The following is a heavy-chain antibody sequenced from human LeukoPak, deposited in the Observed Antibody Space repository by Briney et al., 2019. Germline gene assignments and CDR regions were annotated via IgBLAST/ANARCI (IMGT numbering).Heavy chain of an antibody. V-gene: IGHV4-59*01. CDR2: IYYSGST. D-gene: IGHD2-2*01. J-gene: IGHJ3*02. CDR1: SGSISTYY. CDR3: ARSYCSTSCYRSAFDI. Sequence: TSETLSLTCTVSSGSISTYYWSWIRQPPGKGLEWIGYIYYSGSTNYNPSLKSRVTISVDTSKNQFSLKLNSVTAADTAVYYCARSYCSTSCYRSAFDIWGQGTMVTVSS.